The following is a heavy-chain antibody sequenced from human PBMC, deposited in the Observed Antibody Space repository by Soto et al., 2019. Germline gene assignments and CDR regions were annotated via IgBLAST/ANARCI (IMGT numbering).Heavy chain of an antibody. V-gene: IGHV1-69*13. Sequence: SVKVSCKASGGTFSSYAISWVRQAPGQGLEWMGGIIPIFGTANYAQKFQGRVTITADESTSTAYMELSSLRSEDTAVYYCASGPDYYDSRGYYYNWFDTWGQGTLVTVSS. D-gene: IGHD3-22*01. CDR1: GGTFSSYA. J-gene: IGHJ5*02. CDR3: ASGPDYYDSRGYYYNWFDT. CDR2: IIPIFGTA.